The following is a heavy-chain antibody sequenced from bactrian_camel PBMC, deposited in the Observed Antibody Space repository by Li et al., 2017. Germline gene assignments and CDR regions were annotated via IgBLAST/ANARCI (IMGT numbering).Heavy chain of an antibody. D-gene: IGHD6*01. CDR1: RFTYRTYT. CDR2: IDSNGST. J-gene: IGHJ4*01. CDR3: AARVSSRYCLANTVDHEH. Sequence: HVQLVESGGGSVQAGGSLRLSCTASRFTYRTYTMAWFRQAPGMQREGVAGIDSNGSTKYADSVRGRFTISEDNAKHTLYLQMNDLKPEDSAMYYCAARVSSRYCLANTVDHEHWGQGTQVTVS. V-gene: IGHV3S53*01.